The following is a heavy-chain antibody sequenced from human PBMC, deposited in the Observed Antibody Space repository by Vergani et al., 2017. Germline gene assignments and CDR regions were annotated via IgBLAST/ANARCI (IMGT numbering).Heavy chain of an antibody. CDR2: ISGSGGST. V-gene: IGHV3-23*01. CDR1: GFTFSSYA. CDR3: ARDIVAGYNEIFGVVDY. J-gene: IGHJ4*02. Sequence: EVQLLESGGGLVQPGGSLRLSCAASGFTFSSYAMSWVRQAPGKGLEWVSAISGSGGSTYYADSVKGRFTISRDNSKNTLYLQMNSLRAEDTAVYYCARDIVAGYNEIFGVVDYWGQGTLVTVSS. D-gene: IGHD3-3*01.